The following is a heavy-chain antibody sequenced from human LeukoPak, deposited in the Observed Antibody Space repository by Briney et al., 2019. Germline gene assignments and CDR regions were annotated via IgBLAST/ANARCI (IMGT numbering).Heavy chain of an antibody. CDR1: GFTSDDYA. Sequence: TGGSLRLSCAASGFTSDDYAMYWVRQAPGKGLEWVSGISWNSGSIGYADSVKGRFTISRDNAKNSLYLQMNSLRAEDMALYYCAKGLYSNLLGFDYCGQGTLVTVSS. CDR3: AKGLYSNLLGFDY. J-gene: IGHJ4*02. V-gene: IGHV3-9*02. D-gene: IGHD4-11*01. CDR2: ISWNSGSI.